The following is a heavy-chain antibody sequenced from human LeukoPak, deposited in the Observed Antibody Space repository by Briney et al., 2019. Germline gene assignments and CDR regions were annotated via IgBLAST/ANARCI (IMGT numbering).Heavy chain of an antibody. Sequence: PSETLSLTCTVSGDSISSYYWSWIRQPAGKGLEWIGRIYTSGSTNYNPSLKSRVTMSVDTSKNQFSLKLSSVTAADTAVYYCARDFFSIAAAGYYYYYYMDVWGKGTTVTVSS. CDR2: IYTSGST. CDR1: GDSISSYY. V-gene: IGHV4-4*07. CDR3: ARDFFSIAAAGYYYYYYMDV. J-gene: IGHJ6*03. D-gene: IGHD6-13*01.